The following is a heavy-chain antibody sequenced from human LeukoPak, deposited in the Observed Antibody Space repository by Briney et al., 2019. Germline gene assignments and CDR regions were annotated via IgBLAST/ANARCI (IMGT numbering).Heavy chain of an antibody. V-gene: IGHV1-2*02. CDR3: ATTYYYDSSGYYYVGRLDY. D-gene: IGHD3-22*01. CDR1: GYTFTGYY. Sequence: ASVKVSCKASGYTFTGYYMHWVRQAPGQGLEWMGWINPNSGGTNYAQKFQGRVTMTRDTSISTAYMELSRLRSDDTAVYYCATTYYYDSSGYYYVGRLDYWGQGTLVTVSS. CDR2: INPNSGGT. J-gene: IGHJ4*02.